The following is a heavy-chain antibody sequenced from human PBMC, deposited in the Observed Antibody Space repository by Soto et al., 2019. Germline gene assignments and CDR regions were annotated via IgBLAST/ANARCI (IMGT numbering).Heavy chain of an antibody. CDR3: AKLRGLWSGSMDV. J-gene: IGHJ6*02. Sequence: EVQLVESGGGLVKPGGSLRLSCAASGFTFSSYSMNWVRQAPGKGLEWVSSISSSSSYIYYADSVKGRFTISRDNAKNSLYLQMHSLRAADTAVYYCAKLRGLWSGSMDVWGQWTKVTVSS. CDR2: ISSSSSYI. V-gene: IGHV3-21*01. D-gene: IGHD2-21*01. CDR1: GFTFSSYS.